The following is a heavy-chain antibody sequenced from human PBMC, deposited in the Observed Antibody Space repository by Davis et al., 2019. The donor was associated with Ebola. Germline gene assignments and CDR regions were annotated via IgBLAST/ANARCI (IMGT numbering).Heavy chain of an antibody. CDR2: INHSGST. CDR1: GGSFSGYY. V-gene: IGHV4-34*01. D-gene: IGHD1-1*01. Sequence: PGGSLRLSCAVYGGSFSGYYWSWIRQPPGKGLEWIGEINHSGSTNYNPSLKSRVTISVDTSKNQFSLKLSSVTAADTAVYYCARAENWYFDYWGQGTLVTVSS. J-gene: IGHJ4*02. CDR3: ARAENWYFDY.